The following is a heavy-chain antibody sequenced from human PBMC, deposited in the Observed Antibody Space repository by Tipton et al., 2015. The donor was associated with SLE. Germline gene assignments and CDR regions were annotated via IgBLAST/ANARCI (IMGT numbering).Heavy chain of an antibody. CDR2: MHLRDSQT. CDR3: ARSTGSWSSHYYELDV. Sequence: QSGPEVKKPGEXLKISCXTSXXGFTNYWIGWVRQMPGSGLEWMGPMHLRDSQTTYSPSFQGQVTISADSSINTAYLQWSSLKASDTAVYYCARSTGSWSSHYYELDVWGLGTTVSVSS. V-gene: IGHV5-51*03. J-gene: IGHJ6*02. CDR1: XXGFTNYW. D-gene: IGHD6-13*01.